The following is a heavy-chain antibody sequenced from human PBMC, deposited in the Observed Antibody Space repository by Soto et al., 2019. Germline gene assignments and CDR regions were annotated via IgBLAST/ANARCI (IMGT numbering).Heavy chain of an antibody. V-gene: IGHV4-4*02. J-gene: IGHJ4*02. CDR3: ARAPRGNYGYPSYFDY. CDR1: GGSISSSNW. CDR2: INRGGNT. D-gene: IGHD3-10*01. Sequence: SETLSLTCVVSGGSISSSNWWSWVRQPPGKGLEWIGEINRGGNTNYNPSLQSRVTISVDKSKNQFSLKLSSVTAADTAVYYCARAPRGNYGYPSYFDYWGQGTLVTVSS.